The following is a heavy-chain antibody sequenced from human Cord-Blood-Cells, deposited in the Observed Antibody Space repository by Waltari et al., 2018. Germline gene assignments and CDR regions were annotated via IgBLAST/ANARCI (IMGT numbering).Heavy chain of an antibody. CDR2: IYYSGST. J-gene: IGHJ2*01. Sequence: QLQLQESGPGLVKPSETLSLTCTVSGGSISSSSYYWGWIRQPPGKGLEWIGSIYYSGSTDHNPSLKSRVTISVDTSKNQFSLKLSSVTAADTAVYYCARRRSSSSWYFDLWGRGTLVTVSS. CDR1: GGSISSSSYY. CDR3: ARRRSSSSWYFDL. D-gene: IGHD6-6*01. V-gene: IGHV4-39*01.